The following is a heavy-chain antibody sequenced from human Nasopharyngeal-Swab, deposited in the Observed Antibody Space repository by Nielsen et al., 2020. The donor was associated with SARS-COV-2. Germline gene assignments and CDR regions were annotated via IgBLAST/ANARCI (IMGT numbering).Heavy chain of an antibody. CDR1: GVSISSQY. CDR3: AKEGATGWFDP. Sequence: ESLKISCTVPGVSISSQYWSWIRQPPGKGLEWIGYISHNSGTNYNPSLKSRVTMFMDTSKNQFSLKLRSVTAADTAVYYCAKEGATGWFDPWGQGTLVTVSS. J-gene: IGHJ5*02. CDR2: ISHNSGT. V-gene: IGHV4-59*11.